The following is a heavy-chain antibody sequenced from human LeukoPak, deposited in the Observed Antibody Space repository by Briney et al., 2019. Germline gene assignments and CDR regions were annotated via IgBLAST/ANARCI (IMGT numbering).Heavy chain of an antibody. D-gene: IGHD6-19*01. CDR1: GFTFSNSA. J-gene: IGHJ4*01. CDR2: LSGSGITT. V-gene: IGHV3-23*01. CDR3: AKGIYCSGWSYFDY. Sequence: PGGSLGPPWEASGFTFSNSAITWVRRAPGKGLKWVSTLSGSGITTYYADSVKGRFTISRDNSKNTLYLQMNSLRAEDTAVYYCAKGIYCSGWSYFDYWGHGTLVTVSS.